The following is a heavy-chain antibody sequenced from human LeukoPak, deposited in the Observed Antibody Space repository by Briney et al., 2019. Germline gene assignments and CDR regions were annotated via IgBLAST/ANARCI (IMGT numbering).Heavy chain of an antibody. J-gene: IGHJ3*02. CDR1: GFTFSSYS. CDR2: ISGSGGST. CDR3: AKVRDTWGYGYRGDAFDI. Sequence: GGSLRLSCAASGFTFSSYSMNWVRQAPGKGLEWVSAISGSGGSTYYADSVKGRFTISRDNSKNTLYLQMNSLRAEDTAVYYCAKVRDTWGYGYRGDAFDIWGQGTMVTVSS. V-gene: IGHV3-23*01. D-gene: IGHD5-18*01.